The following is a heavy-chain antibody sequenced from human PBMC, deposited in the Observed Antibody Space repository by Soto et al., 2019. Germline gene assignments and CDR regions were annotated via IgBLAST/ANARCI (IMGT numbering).Heavy chain of an antibody. D-gene: IGHD6-13*01. Sequence: QVQLQQSGPGLVKPSQTLSLTCGISGDSVSSNSVGWHWIRRSPSRGLEWLGRTYFRSKWYNDYAVSVKSRITINPDTSKNHFSLQLNSVTPEDTAVYYCSRSSTWAFDYWDQGTLVTVSS. CDR2: TYFRSKWYN. J-gene: IGHJ4*02. CDR1: GDSVSSNSVG. CDR3: SRSSTWAFDY. V-gene: IGHV6-1*01.